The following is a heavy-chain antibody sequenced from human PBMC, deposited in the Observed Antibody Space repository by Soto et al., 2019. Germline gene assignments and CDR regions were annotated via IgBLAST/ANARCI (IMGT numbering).Heavy chain of an antibody. CDR1: GFTFSSYS. J-gene: IGHJ4*02. Sequence: GSLRLSFAASGFTFSSYSMNWVRQAPVKGLEWVSSISSSSSYIYYSDSVKGRFTISRDNAKNSLYLQMTSLRAEHTDVYYCARDYYDSSGYAAFSDYWGQGTLVNVSS. D-gene: IGHD3-22*01. CDR2: ISSSSSYI. CDR3: ARDYYDSSGYAAFSDY. V-gene: IGHV3-21*01.